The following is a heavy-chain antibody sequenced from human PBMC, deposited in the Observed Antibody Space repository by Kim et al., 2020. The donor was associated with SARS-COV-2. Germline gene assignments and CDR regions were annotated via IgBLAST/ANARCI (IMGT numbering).Heavy chain of an antibody. Sequence: VKGRFTISRDNPKNPLYLQMNSLRAEDMAVYYCATAPRGYCSGGSCLDYWGQGTLVTVSS. J-gene: IGHJ4*02. D-gene: IGHD2-15*01. V-gene: IGHV3-53*01. CDR3: ATAPRGYCSGGSCLDY.